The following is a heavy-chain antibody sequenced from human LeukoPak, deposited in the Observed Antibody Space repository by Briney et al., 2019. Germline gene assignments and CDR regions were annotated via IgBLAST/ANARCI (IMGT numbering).Heavy chain of an antibody. CDR1: GYTFTGCY. Sequence: GASVKVSCKASGYTFTGCYMHWVRQAPGQGLEWMGWINPNSGGTNYAQKFQGRVTMTRDTSISTAYMELSRLRSDDTAVYYCTVTYYDILTPMDWGQGTLVTVSS. V-gene: IGHV1-2*02. CDR2: INPNSGGT. CDR3: TVTYYDILTPMD. J-gene: IGHJ4*02. D-gene: IGHD3-9*01.